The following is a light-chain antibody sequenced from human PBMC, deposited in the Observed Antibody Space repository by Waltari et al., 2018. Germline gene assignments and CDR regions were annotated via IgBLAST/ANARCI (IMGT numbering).Light chain of an antibody. CDR2: DVS. Sequence: QSALTQPASVSGSPGQSITISCTGTTSDLGGYNYVSWYQQHPGKAPKLIIFDVSSRHSGVSNRLAGSKSANTASLIIAGLQAEDEADYDCCSFTSSSTWVFGGGTKLTVL. CDR1: TSDLGGYNY. V-gene: IGLV2-14*03. CDR3: CSFTSSSTWV. J-gene: IGLJ3*02.